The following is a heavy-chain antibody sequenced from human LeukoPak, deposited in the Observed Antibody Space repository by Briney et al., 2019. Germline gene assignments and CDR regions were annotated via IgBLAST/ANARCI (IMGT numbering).Heavy chain of an antibody. V-gene: IGHV1-69*05. CDR1: GDTFSTHT. J-gene: IGHJ3*02. CDR2: IITMFGIV. Sequence: GASVKVSCKASGDTFSTHTITWVRQAPGQGLEWMGRIITMFGIVKYAQKFQGRVTMTTDESTRILYMELSSLTFEDTAVYYCARDTVYYGSGQQTAFDIWGQGTMVTVFS. D-gene: IGHD3-10*01. CDR3: ARDTVYYGSGQQTAFDI.